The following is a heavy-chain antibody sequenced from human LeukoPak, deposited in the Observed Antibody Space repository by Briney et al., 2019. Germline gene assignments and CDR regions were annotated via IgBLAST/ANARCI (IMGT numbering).Heavy chain of an antibody. CDR2: IYTSGST. CDR3: ARDRLAFDI. J-gene: IGHJ3*02. V-gene: IGHV4-61*02. Sequence: SQTLSLTCTVSGGSISSGSYYWSWIRQPAGKGLEWIGRIYTSGSTNYNPSLKSRVTISVDTSKNQFSLKLSSVTAADTAVYYRARDRLAFDIWGQGTMVTVSS. CDR1: GGSISSGSYY.